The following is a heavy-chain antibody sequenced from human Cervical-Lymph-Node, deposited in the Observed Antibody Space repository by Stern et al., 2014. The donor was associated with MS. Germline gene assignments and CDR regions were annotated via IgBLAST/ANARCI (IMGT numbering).Heavy chain of an antibody. CDR2: LVWDDDK. CDR3: ARSPPYYEFWNDYYYFDY. CDR1: GFSLSTSGMR. D-gene: IGHD3-3*01. Sequence: ESGPALVKPTQTLTLTCTFSGFSLSTSGMRVSWIRQPPGKALEWLARLVWDDDKFYSTSLKTRLTISKDTSKNQVVLTMTNMDPVDTATYYCARSPPYYEFWNDYYYFDYWGQGTLVAVSS. J-gene: IGHJ4*02. V-gene: IGHV2-70*04.